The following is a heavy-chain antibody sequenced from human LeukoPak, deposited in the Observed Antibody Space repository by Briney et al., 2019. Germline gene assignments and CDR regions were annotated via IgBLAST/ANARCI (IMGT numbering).Heavy chain of an antibody. D-gene: IGHD4-17*01. V-gene: IGHV3-33*01. Sequence: GGSLRLSCAASGFTFSSYGMHWVRQAPGKGLEWVAVIWYDGSNKYYADSVKGRFTISRDNAKNSLYLQMNSLRAEDTAVYYCARGGTYGDYVGSWGQGTLVTVSS. J-gene: IGHJ5*02. CDR2: IWYDGSNK. CDR3: ARGGTYGDYVGS. CDR1: GFTFSSYG.